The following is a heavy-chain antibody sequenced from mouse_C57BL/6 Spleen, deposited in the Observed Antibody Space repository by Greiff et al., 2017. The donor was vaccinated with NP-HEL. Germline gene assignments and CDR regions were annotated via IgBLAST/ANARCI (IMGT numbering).Heavy chain of an antibody. Sequence: EVKLEESGAELVRPGASVKLSCTASGFNIKDDYMHWVKQRPEQGLEWIGWIDPENGDTEYASKFQGKATITADTSSNTAYLQLSSLTSEDTAVYYCTPYCDYWGQGTTLTVSS. CDR1: GFNIKDDY. V-gene: IGHV14-4*01. CDR2: IDPENGDT. J-gene: IGHJ2*01. CDR3: TPYCDY.